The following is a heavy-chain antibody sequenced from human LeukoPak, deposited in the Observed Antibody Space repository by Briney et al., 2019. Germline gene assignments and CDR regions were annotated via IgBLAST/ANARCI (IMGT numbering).Heavy chain of an antibody. CDR2: IYYSGST. J-gene: IGHJ4*02. CDR1: GGSISSYC. Sequence: SETLSLTCTVSGGSISSYCWSWIRQPPGKGLEWIGYIYYSGSTNYNPSLKSRVTISVDTSKNQFSLKLSSVTAADTAVYYCARGRITIFGVVTTPLDYWGQGTLVTVSS. V-gene: IGHV4-59*01. CDR3: ARGRITIFGVVTTPLDY. D-gene: IGHD3-3*01.